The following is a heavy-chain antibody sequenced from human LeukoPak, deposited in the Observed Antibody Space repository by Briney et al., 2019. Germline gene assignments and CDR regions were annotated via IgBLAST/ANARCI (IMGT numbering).Heavy chain of an antibody. Sequence: GGSLRLSCAASGFTFSSYAMTWVRQAPGKGLEWVSVIYSGGSTYYADSVKGRFTISRDNSKNTLYLQMNSLRSDDTAVYYCARGVDTAMVFDPWGQGTLVTVSS. J-gene: IGHJ5*02. CDR3: ARGVDTAMVFDP. V-gene: IGHV3-53*05. D-gene: IGHD5-18*01. CDR2: IYSGGST. CDR1: GFTFSSYA.